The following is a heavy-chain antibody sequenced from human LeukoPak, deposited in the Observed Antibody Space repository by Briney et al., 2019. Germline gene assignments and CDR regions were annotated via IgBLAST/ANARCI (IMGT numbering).Heavy chain of an antibody. CDR3: AREGYYDSSGYPTCDY. CDR2: IYYSGST. D-gene: IGHD3-22*01. V-gene: IGHV4-59*01. J-gene: IGHJ4*02. Sequence: PSETLSLTCTVSGGSISSYYWSWIRQPPGKGLEWIGYIYYSGSTNYNPSLKSRVTISVDTSKNQFSLKLSSVTAADTAVYYCAREGYYDSSGYPTCDYWGQGTLVTVSS. CDR1: GGSISSYY.